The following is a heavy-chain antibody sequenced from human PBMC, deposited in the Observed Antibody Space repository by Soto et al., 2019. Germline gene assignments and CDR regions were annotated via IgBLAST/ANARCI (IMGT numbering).Heavy chain of an antibody. J-gene: IGHJ4*02. CDR3: ARDIAAEGYEY. V-gene: IGHV3-11*06. Sequence: GGSLRLSCAASGFTFSDYYMSWIRQAPGKGLEWVSYISSSSSYTNYADSVKGRFTISRDNAKNSLYLQMNSLRAEDTAVYYCARDIAAEGYEYWGQGTLVTVSS. D-gene: IGHD6-13*01. CDR1: GFTFSDYY. CDR2: ISSSSSYT.